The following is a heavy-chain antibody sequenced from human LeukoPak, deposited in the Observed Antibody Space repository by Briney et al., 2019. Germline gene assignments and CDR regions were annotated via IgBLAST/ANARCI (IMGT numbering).Heavy chain of an antibody. CDR1: GYTLTELS. V-gene: IGHV1-24*01. J-gene: IGHJ5*02. CDR2: FDPEDGET. Sequence: ASVKVSCKVSGYTLTELSVHWVRQAPGKGLEWMGGFDPEDGETIYAQKFQGRVTMTEDTSTDTAYMELSSLRSEDTAVYYCATLVVPAATYNWFDPWGQGTLVTVSS. D-gene: IGHD2-2*01. CDR3: ATLVVPAATYNWFDP.